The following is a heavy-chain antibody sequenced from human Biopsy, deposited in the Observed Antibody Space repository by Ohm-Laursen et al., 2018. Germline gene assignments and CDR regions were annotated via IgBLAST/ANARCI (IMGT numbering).Heavy chain of an antibody. D-gene: IGHD3-16*01. CDR1: GDSISSYY. J-gene: IGHJ4*02. V-gene: IGHV4-59*08. CDR3: ARRDYRNGFKFDF. Sequence: GTLSLTCTVSGDSISSYYWSWIRQPPGKGLEWIGYIYYTGSTNYSPSLESRVIMSVDTSKNQFSLRLSSVTAADTAVYYCARRDYRNGFKFDFWGQGTLVTVSS. CDR2: IYYTGST.